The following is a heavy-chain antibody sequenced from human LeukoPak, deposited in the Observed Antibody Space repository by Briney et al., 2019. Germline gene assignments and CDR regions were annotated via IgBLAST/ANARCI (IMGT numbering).Heavy chain of an antibody. D-gene: IGHD2-15*01. CDR1: GGSISSSSYY. CDR3: ASGGLRGDFDFDY. Sequence: PSETLSLTCTVSGGSISSSSYYWGWIRQPPGKGLEWIGSIYYSGSNYYNPYLKSRVTISVDTSKNQFSLKLSSVTAADTAVYYCASGGLRGDFDFDYWGQGTLVTVSS. CDR2: IYYSGSN. J-gene: IGHJ4*02. V-gene: IGHV4-39*01.